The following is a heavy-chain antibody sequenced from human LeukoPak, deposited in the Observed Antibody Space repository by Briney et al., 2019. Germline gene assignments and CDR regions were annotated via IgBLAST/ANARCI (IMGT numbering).Heavy chain of an antibody. CDR2: IHSIGST. D-gene: IGHD3-3*01. CDR1: GVSLSDCY. CDR3: VRDINDDYWSGYPDF. V-gene: IGHV4-4*07. J-gene: IGHJ4*02. Sequence: SETLSLTCTVSGVSLSDCYWGWIRQPAGKGLEWIGRIHSIGSTNYSPSLESRVTLSVDTSKNQFSLKLSSVAAADTAVYYCVRDINDDYWSGYPDFWGQGTRVTVSS.